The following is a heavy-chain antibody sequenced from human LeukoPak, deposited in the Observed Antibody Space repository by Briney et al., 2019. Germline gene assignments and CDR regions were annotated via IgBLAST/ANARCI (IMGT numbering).Heavy chain of an antibody. D-gene: IGHD2-2*01. CDR3: ARGGVLPTAKNWFDP. CDR2: IYYSGST. Sequence: SGTLSLTCTVSGGSISSSSYYWGWIRQPPGKGLEWIGSIYYSGSTYYNPSLKSRVTISVDTSKNQFSLKLSSVTAADTAVYYCARGGVLPTAKNWFDPWGQGTLVTVSS. V-gene: IGHV4-39*07. CDR1: GGSISSSSYY. J-gene: IGHJ5*02.